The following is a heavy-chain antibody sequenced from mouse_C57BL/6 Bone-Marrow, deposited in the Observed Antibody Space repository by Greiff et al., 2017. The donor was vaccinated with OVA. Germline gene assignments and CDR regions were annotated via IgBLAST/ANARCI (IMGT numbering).Heavy chain of an antibody. V-gene: IGHV7-3*01. D-gene: IGHD1-1*01. Sequence: EVMLVESGGGLVQPGGSLSLSCAASGFTFTDYYMSWVRQPPGKALEWLGFIRNKANGYTTEYSASVKGRFTISRDNSQSILYLQMNALRAEDSATYYCARFGLYGSSFHWYFDVWGTGTTVTVSS. CDR2: IRNKANGYTT. J-gene: IGHJ1*03. CDR3: ARFGLYGSSFHWYFDV. CDR1: GFTFTDYY.